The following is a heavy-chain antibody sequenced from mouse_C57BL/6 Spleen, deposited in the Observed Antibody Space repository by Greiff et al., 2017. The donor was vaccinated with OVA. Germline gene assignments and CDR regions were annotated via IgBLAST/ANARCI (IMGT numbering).Heavy chain of an antibody. CDR1: GYAFSSSW. CDR3: ASIYYDYDGGCAY. CDR2: IYPGDGDT. J-gene: IGHJ3*01. Sequence: QVQLQQSGPELVKPGASVKISCKASGYAFSSSWMNWVKQRPGKGLEWIGRIYPGDGDTNYNGKFKGKATLTADKSSSTAYMQLSSLTSEDSAVYFCASIYYDYDGGCAYWGQGTLVTVSA. V-gene: IGHV1-82*01. D-gene: IGHD2-4*01.